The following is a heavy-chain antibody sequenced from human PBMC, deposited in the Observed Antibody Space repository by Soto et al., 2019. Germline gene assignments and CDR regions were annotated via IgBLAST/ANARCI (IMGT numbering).Heavy chain of an antibody. Sequence: VASVKVPCKASGGTFSSYAISWVRQAPGQGLEWMGGIIPIFGTANYAQKFQGRVTITADKSTSTAYMELSSLRSEDTAVYYCARFGLGYCSSTSCFYYYYYGMDVWGQGTTVTVSS. CDR1: GGTFSSYA. J-gene: IGHJ6*02. CDR2: IIPIFGTA. CDR3: ARFGLGYCSSTSCFYYYYYGMDV. V-gene: IGHV1-69*06. D-gene: IGHD2-2*01.